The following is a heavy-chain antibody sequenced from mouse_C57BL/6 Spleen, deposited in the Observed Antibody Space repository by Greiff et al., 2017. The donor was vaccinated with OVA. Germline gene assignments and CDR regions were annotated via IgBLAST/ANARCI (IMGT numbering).Heavy chain of an antibody. V-gene: IGHV1-54*01. CDR1: GYAFTNYL. CDR3: ATRGTDYAMDY. J-gene: IGHJ4*01. Sequence: QVQLQQSGAELVRPGTSVKVSCKASGYAFTNYLIEWVKQRPGQGLEWIGVINPGSGGTNYNEKFKGKATLTADKSSSTAYMQLSSLTSEDSAVYFCATRGTDYAMDYWGQGTSVTVSS. D-gene: IGHD3-3*01. CDR2: INPGSGGT.